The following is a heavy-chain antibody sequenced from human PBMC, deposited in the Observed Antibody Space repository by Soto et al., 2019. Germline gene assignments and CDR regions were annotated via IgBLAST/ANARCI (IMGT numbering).Heavy chain of an antibody. D-gene: IGHD3-9*01. J-gene: IGHJ6*03. Sequence: GGSLRLSCAAAGFTFSSYWMSWVRQAPGKGLEWVANIKQDGSEKYYVDSVKGRFTISRDNAKNSLYLQMNSLRAEDTAVYYCARVGGSYDILTGYYIFHYYYYMDVWGKGTTVTVSS. CDR2: IKQDGSEK. CDR3: ARVGGSYDILTGYYIFHYYYYMDV. V-gene: IGHV3-7*01. CDR1: GFTFSSYW.